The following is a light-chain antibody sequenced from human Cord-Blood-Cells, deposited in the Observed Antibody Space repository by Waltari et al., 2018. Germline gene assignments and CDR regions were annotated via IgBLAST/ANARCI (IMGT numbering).Light chain of an antibody. CDR2: DVS. J-gene: IGLJ3*02. V-gene: IGLV2-14*03. Sequence: QSALTQPASVSAPPGQSITLSCPGARSDGGGWNYVSWYQQHPGKAPELMIYDVSNRPSGVSNRFSGSKSGNTASLTISGLQAEDEADYYCSSYTSSSTLVFGGGTKLTVL. CDR1: RSDGGGWNY. CDR3: SSYTSSSTLV.